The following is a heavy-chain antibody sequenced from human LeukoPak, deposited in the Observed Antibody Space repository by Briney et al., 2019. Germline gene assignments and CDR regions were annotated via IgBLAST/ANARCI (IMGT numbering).Heavy chain of an antibody. CDR3: ARERPGDSSSGHWHYFDY. J-gene: IGHJ4*02. V-gene: IGHV1-2*02. CDR1: GYTFTAYF. D-gene: IGHD6-13*01. Sequence: ASVKVSCKTSGYTFTAYFIHWLRQAPGQGLEWMGWINPKNGDTNYAQKFQGSVTLTRDTSISTAYMDVSSLRSDDTAVYYCARERPGDSSSGHWHYFDYWGQGALVTVSS. CDR2: INPKNGDT.